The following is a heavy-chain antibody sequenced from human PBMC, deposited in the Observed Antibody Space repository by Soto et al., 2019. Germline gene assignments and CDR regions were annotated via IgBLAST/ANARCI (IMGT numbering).Heavy chain of an antibody. V-gene: IGHV3-30-3*01. CDR2: ISYDGSNK. J-gene: IGHJ4*02. CDR3: ARDFDY. CDR1: GFTFSSYT. Sequence: GGSLRLSCAASGFTFSSYTMHWVRQAPGKGLEWVAVISYDGSNKYYADSVKGRFTISRDNSKNTLYLQMNSLRAEDTAVYYCARDFDYWGQGTLVTVSS.